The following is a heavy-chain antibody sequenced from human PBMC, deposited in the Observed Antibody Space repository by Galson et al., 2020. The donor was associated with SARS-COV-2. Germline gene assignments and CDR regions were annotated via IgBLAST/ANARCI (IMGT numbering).Heavy chain of an antibody. CDR2: IYHSGST. D-gene: IGHD6-13*01. CDR1: GGSISSGGYS. CDR3: ASATDIAAQLGGFDP. Sequence: SETLSLTCAVSGGSISSGGYSWSWIRQPPGKGLEWIGYIYHSGSTYYNPSLKSRVTISVDRSKNQFSLKLSSVTAADTAVYYCASATDIAAQLGGFDPWGQGTLVTVSS. J-gene: IGHJ5*02. V-gene: IGHV4-30-2*01.